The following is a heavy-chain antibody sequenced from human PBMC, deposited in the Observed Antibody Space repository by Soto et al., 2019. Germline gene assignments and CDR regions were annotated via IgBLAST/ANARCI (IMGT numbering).Heavy chain of an antibody. CDR1: GYSFTSYW. Sequence: GESLKISCKGSGYSFTSYWIGWVRQMPGKGLQWMGLISPVDSDTRYTPSFQGQLTISADKSISTAYLQWRSLKASDTAMYYCARFPPAGTSGMDVWGQGTTVTVSS. J-gene: IGHJ6*02. D-gene: IGHD6-13*01. CDR2: ISPVDSDT. CDR3: ARFPPAGTSGMDV. V-gene: IGHV5-51*01.